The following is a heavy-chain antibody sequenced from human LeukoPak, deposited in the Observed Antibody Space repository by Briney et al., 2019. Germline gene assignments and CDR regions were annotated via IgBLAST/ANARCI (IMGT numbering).Heavy chain of an antibody. Sequence: SETLSLTCTVSGGSISSYYWSWIRQPPGKGLEWIGCIYYSGSTNYNPSLKSRVTISVDTSKNQFSLKLSSVTAADTAVYYCASLDYGDYIRFDYWGQGTLVTVSS. J-gene: IGHJ4*02. V-gene: IGHV4-59*01. CDR1: GGSISSYY. CDR3: ASLDYGDYIRFDY. D-gene: IGHD4-17*01. CDR2: IYYSGST.